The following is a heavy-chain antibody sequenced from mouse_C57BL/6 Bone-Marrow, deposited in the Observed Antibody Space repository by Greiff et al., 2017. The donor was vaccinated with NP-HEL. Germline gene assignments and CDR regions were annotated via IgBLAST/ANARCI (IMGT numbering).Heavy chain of an antibody. V-gene: IGHV1-59*01. D-gene: IGHD2-3*01. J-gene: IGHJ4*01. CDR3: ARWWLLRAMDY. CDR2: IDPSDSYT. Sequence: VQLQQPGAELVRPGTSVKLSCKASGYTFTSYWMHWVKQRPGQGLEWIGVIDPSDSYTNYHQKFKGKATLTVDTSSSTAYMQLNSLTSEDSAVYYCARWWLLRAMDYWGQGTSVTVSS. CDR1: GYTFTSYW.